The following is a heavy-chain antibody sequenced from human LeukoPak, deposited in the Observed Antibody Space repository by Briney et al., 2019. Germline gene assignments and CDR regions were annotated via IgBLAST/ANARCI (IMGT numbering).Heavy chain of an antibody. CDR2: TYYRSQWYN. J-gene: IGHJ4*02. D-gene: IGHD6-6*01. CDR3: ARGGYSSSFPLIG. CDR1: GDSVSTNSAA. V-gene: IGHV6-1*01. Sequence: SQTLSLTCAISGDSVSTNSAAWVWIRQSPARGLEWLGRTYYRSQWYNDYAVSVKSRITINPDTSKNQFSLQLNSVTPEDTAVYYCARGGYSSSFPLIGWGQGTLVTVSS.